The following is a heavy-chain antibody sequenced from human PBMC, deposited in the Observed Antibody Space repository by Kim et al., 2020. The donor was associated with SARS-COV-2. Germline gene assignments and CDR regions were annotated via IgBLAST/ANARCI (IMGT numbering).Heavy chain of an antibody. D-gene: IGHD1-1*01. CDR3: ARVTGTFDY. Sequence: SETLSLTCTVSGYSISSGYYWGWIRQPPGKGLEWIGSIYHSGSTYYNPSLKSRVTISVDTSKNQFSLKLSSVTAADTAVYYCARVTGTFDYWGQGTLVTVSS. CDR2: IYHSGST. J-gene: IGHJ4*02. CDR1: GYSISSGYY. V-gene: IGHV4-38-2*02.